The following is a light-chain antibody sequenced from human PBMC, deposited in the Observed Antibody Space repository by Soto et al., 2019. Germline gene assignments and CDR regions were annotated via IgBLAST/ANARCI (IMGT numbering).Light chain of an antibody. CDR3: GSWTTYRPYV. CDR2: EVT. J-gene: IGLJ1*01. V-gene: IGLV2-14*01. Sequence: QSVLTQPASVSGSPGQSITIPCTGTSSDIGNYNAVSWYQQHPGKAPKLIIYEVTNRPSGVSDRFSGSKSANTASLTISGLQAEDEADYYCGSWTTYRPYVFATGTKVTVL. CDR1: SSDIGNYNA.